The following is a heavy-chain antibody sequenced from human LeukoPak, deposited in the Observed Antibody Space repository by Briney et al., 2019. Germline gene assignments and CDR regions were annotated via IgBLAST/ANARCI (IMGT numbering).Heavy chain of an antibody. V-gene: IGHV4-4*02. J-gene: IGHJ6*03. CDR2: VYHSGGT. Sequence: PSETLSLTCAVSGDSISSGNGWGWVRQPPEKGLEWIGEVYHSGGTNYNPSLKSRVTISVDKSKNQFSLKLSSVTAADTAVYYCTRPYYYYMDVWGKGTTVTVSS. CDR3: TRPYYYYMDV. CDR1: GDSISSGNG.